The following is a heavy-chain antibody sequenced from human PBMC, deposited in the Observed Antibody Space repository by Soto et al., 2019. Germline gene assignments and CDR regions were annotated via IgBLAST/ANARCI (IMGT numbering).Heavy chain of an antibody. CDR1: GGSVSSGSYY. CDR2: IYYSGST. J-gene: IGHJ3*01. CDR3: AKVRLTDYLRYAPHL. Sequence: SETLSLTCTVSGGSVSSGSYYWSWIRQPPGKGLEWIGYIYYSGSTNYNPSLKSRVTISVDTSKNQFSLKLSSVTAADTAIYFCAKVRLTDYLRYAPHLWGQGTLVTVSS. V-gene: IGHV4-61*01. D-gene: IGHD2-8*01.